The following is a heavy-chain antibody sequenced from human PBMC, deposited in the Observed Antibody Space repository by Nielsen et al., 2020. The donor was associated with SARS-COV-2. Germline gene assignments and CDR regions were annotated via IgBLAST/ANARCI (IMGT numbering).Heavy chain of an antibody. D-gene: IGHD3-10*01. V-gene: IGHV4-61*01. CDR2: IYYSGNT. J-gene: IGHJ5*02. CDR3: ARDFGDSGTSFDP. CDR1: SGSVSSGSYY. Sequence: SETLSLTCTVSSGSVSSGSYYWTWVRQPPGKGLEWIGYIYYSGNTNYNPSLKSRVTISFDTSKNQFSLNLSSVTAADTAVYYCARDFGDSGTSFDPWGQGTLVTVSS.